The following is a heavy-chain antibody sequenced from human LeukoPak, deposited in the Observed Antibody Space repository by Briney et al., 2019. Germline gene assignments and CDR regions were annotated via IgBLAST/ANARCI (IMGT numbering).Heavy chain of an antibody. D-gene: IGHD2-8*01. Sequence: PSETLSLTCAVYGGSFSGYYWTWIRQPPGKGLEWIGSIYYIGSTYYNPALKSRVTISVDTSKNQFSMKLSSVTAADTAVYYCARDQGRYCTNGVCYTGFDPWGQGTLVTVSS. CDR3: ARDQGRYCTNGVCYTGFDP. CDR2: IYYIGST. J-gene: IGHJ5*02. CDR1: GGSFSGYY. V-gene: IGHV4-34*01.